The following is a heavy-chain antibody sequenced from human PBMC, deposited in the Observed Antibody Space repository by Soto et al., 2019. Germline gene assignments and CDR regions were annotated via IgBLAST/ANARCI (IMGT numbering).Heavy chain of an antibody. CDR2: IYPGDSDT. Sequence: XESLKISRKGSGYTFTNYWIGLVRQMPGKGLEWMGIIYPGDSDTKYNPSFQGQVTISADKSITTTYLRWTSLKASDTAIYYCAASIFYYGMDVWGQGTTVTVSS. J-gene: IGHJ6*02. CDR3: AASIFYYGMDV. CDR1: GYTFTNYW. V-gene: IGHV5-51*01.